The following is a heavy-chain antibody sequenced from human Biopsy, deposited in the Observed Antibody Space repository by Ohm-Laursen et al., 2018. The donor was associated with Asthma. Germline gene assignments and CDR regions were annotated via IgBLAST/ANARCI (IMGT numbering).Heavy chain of an antibody. J-gene: IGHJ4*02. V-gene: IGHV4-59*01. Sequence: PPGTLSLTCTVSGGSINNFYWSWIRQPPGKGLESIGHVYYSGSTNYNPSLKSRVTISIDASKNQFSLKLTSVTAADTAVYYCARGVDRVTGLLDHFDSWGQVTLVTVSS. D-gene: IGHD2-21*02. CDR1: GGSINNFY. CDR2: VYYSGST. CDR3: ARGVDRVTGLLDHFDS.